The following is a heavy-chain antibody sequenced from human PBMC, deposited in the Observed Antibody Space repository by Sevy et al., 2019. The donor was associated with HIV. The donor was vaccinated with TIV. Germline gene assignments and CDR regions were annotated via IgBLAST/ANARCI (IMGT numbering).Heavy chain of an antibody. D-gene: IGHD3-10*01. V-gene: IGHV4-34*01. J-gene: IGHJ4*02. CDR1: GGSFSGHY. CDR2: INHSGST. CDR3: ARVPLWFGPFDY. Sequence: SETLSLTCAVYGGSFSGHYWSWIRQPPGKGLEWIGEINHSGSTNYNPSLKSRVTISVDTSKNQFSLKLSSVTAVDTAVYYCARVPLWFGPFDYWGQGTLVTVSS.